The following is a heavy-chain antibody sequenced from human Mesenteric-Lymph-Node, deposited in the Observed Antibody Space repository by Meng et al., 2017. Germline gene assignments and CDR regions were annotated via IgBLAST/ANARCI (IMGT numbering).Heavy chain of an antibody. Sequence: ETLSLTCTVSGGSISSYYWSWIRQPPGKGLEWIGYIYYSGSTNYNPSLKSRVTISVDTSKNQFSLKLSSVTAADTAVYYCTRATIWYSGGYWGQGTLVAVSS. CDR1: GGSISSYY. D-gene: IGHD1-26*01. J-gene: IGHJ4*02. CDR2: IYYSGST. CDR3: TRATIWYSGGY. V-gene: IGHV4-59*01.